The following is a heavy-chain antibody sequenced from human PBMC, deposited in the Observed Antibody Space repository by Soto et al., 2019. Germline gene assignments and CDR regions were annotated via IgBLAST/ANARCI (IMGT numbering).Heavy chain of an antibody. CDR1: GFTFSSYS. J-gene: IGHJ6*02. CDR3: ARVGSSTSDYYYGMDV. Sequence: GGSLRLSCAASGFTFSSYSMNWVRQAPGKGLEWVSSISSSSSYIYYADSVKGRFTISRDNAKNSLYLQMNSLKAEDTAVYYCARVGSSTSDYYYGMDVWGQGTTVTVSS. CDR2: ISSSSSYI. D-gene: IGHD2-2*01. V-gene: IGHV3-21*01.